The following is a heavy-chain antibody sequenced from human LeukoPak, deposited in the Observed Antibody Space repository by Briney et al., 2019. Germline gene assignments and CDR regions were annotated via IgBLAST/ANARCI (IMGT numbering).Heavy chain of an antibody. J-gene: IGHJ5*02. CDR3: ARHDYSSSWYNWFDP. CDR1: GGSISSSSYY. Sequence: SETLSLTCTVSGGSISSSSYYWGWIRQPPGKGLEWIGSIYYSGSTYYNPSLKSRVTISVDTSKNQFSLKLSSVTAADTAVYYCARHDYSSSWYNWFDPWGQGTLDTVSS. CDR2: IYYSGST. D-gene: IGHD6-13*01. V-gene: IGHV4-39*01.